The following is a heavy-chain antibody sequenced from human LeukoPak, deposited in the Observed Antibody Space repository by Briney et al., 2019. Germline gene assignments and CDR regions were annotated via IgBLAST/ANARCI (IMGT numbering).Heavy chain of an antibody. D-gene: IGHD4-11*01. CDR3: ARLRYSNYVDY. Sequence: KPPETLSLTCTVSGGSISSSSYYWGWIRQPPGKGLEWIGSIYYSGSTYYNPSLKSRVTISVDTSKNQFSLKLSSVTAADTAVYYCARLRYSNYVDYWGQGTLVTVSS. CDR2: IYYSGST. J-gene: IGHJ4*02. V-gene: IGHV4-39*01. CDR1: GGSISSSSYY.